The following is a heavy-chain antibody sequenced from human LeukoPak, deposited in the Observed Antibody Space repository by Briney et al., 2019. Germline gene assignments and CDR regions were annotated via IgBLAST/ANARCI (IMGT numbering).Heavy chain of an antibody. CDR1: GFTVSSNY. CDR3: AKSDSANVGDN. J-gene: IGHJ3*02. Sequence: GGSLTLSCAASGFTVSSNYMSWVRQAPGKGLEWVSNIYSDGRTFYEDSVKGRFTISRDNSKNTLYLQMNSLRAEDTAVYYCAKSDSANVGDNWGQGTPVTVSS. CDR2: IYSDGRT. V-gene: IGHV3-53*01. D-gene: IGHD2-21*02.